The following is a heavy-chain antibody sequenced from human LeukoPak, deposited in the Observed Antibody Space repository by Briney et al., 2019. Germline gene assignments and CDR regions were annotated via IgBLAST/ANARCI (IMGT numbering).Heavy chain of an antibody. V-gene: IGHV3-23*01. CDR2: ISGSGGWT. D-gene: IGHD6-13*01. Sequence: GGSLRLSCAASGFTFSSYAMTWVRQAPGKGLEWVSAISGSGGWTYSADSVKGRFTISRHNSKHTVYFQMNSLRAEDMAIYYCAKGSGFSSSSRTFDYWGQGALVTVSS. CDR3: AKGSGFSSSSRTFDY. J-gene: IGHJ4*02. CDR1: GFTFSSYA.